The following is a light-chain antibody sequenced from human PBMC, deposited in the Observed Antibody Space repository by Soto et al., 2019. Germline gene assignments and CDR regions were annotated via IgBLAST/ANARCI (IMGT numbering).Light chain of an antibody. J-gene: IGLJ1*01. CDR3: CSNAGTTISYV. V-gene: IGLV2-23*02. CDR2: DVN. CDR1: SSDVGSYNY. Sequence: QSALTQPASVSGSPGQSITISCTGTSSDVGSYNYVSWVQHHPCKAPKLIIYDVNKRPSGISDRFSGSKSGNTASLTISGLQAEDEADYYCCSNAGTTISYVFGTETKVTVL.